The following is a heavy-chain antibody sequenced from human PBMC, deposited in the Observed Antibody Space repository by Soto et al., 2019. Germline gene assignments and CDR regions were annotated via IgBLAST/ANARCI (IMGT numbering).Heavy chain of an antibody. D-gene: IGHD1-1*01. Sequence: PGRSLRLSCAASGFTISSNAMYWVRQAPGKGLEWVSAISDRGDTTHYADSVKGRFTISRDTSKNTLYLHLNTLRADDTAVYYCAKDKPGTTSFDYWGQGTLVTVSS. CDR2: ISDRGDTT. CDR3: AKDKPGTTSFDY. V-gene: IGHV3-23*01. CDR1: GFTISSNA. J-gene: IGHJ4*02.